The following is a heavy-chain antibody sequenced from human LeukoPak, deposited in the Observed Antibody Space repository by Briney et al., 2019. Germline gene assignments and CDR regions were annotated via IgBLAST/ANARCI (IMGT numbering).Heavy chain of an antibody. CDR2: IYYSGST. Sequence: PSETLSLTCTVSGGSISSSSYYWGWIRQPPGKGLEWIGSIYYSGSTYYNPSLKSRVTISVDTSQNQFSLKLSSVTAADTAVYYCACMVRGVIILYYFDYWGQGTLVTVSS. J-gene: IGHJ4*02. V-gene: IGHV4-39*07. D-gene: IGHD3-10*01. CDR3: ACMVRGVIILYYFDY. CDR1: GGSISSSSYY.